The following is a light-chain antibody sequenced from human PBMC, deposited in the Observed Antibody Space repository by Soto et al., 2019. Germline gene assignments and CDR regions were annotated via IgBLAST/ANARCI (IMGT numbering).Light chain of an antibody. CDR1: QSISSY. CDR2: AAS. Sequence: DIQMTQSQSSLSASVGDGVTITCRASQSISSYLNWYQQKPGKAPELLIYAASSLQSGVPSRFSGSGSGTDFTLTISSLQPEDFATYYCQQSYSTPITFGQGTRLEI. V-gene: IGKV1-39*01. CDR3: QQSYSTPIT. J-gene: IGKJ5*01.